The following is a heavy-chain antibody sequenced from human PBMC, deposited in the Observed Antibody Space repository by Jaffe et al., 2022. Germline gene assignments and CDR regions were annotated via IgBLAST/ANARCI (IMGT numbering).Heavy chain of an antibody. V-gene: IGHV1-3*01. D-gene: IGHD3-16*02. Sequence: QVQLVQSGAEVKKPGASVKVSCKASGYTFTSYAMHWVRQAPGQRLEWMGWINAGNGNTKYSQKFQGRVTITRDTSASTAYMELSSLRSEDTAVYYCARAFRIWGVIVMGWFDPWGQGTLVTVSS. CDR2: INAGNGNT. CDR1: GYTFTSYA. CDR3: ARAFRIWGVIVMGWFDP. J-gene: IGHJ5*02.